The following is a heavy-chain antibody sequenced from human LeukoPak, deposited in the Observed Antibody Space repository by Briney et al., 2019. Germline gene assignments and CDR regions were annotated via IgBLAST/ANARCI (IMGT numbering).Heavy chain of an antibody. D-gene: IGHD3-16*01. J-gene: IGHJ4*02. Sequence: GGSLRLSCAASGFTFSSYAMSWDRQAPGKGLEWVSAISGSGGSTYYADSVKGRFTISRDNSKNTLYLQMNSLRAEDTAVYYCAKSGGSSQSHFDYWGQGTLVTVSS. CDR2: ISGSGGST. CDR1: GFTFSSYA. V-gene: IGHV3-23*01. CDR3: AKSGGSSQSHFDY.